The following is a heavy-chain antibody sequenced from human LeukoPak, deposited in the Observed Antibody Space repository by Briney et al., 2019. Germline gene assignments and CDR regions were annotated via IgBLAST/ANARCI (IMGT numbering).Heavy chain of an antibody. V-gene: IGHV3-48*03. CDR1: GFTFSRYA. Sequence: GGSLRLSCAASGFTFSRYAMSWVRQAPGKGLEWVSYISGSGNTIYYADSVRGRFTISRDNAKNSLYLQMNSLRAEDTAVYYCARESKDGHKASGAIDIWGQGTMVTVSS. D-gene: IGHD5-24*01. CDR2: ISGSGNTI. J-gene: IGHJ3*02. CDR3: ARESKDGHKASGAIDI.